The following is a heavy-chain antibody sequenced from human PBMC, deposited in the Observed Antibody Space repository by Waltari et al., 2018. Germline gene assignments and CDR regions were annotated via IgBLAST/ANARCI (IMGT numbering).Heavy chain of an antibody. V-gene: IGHV3-33*01. CDR1: EFTFTTYG. CDR2: IWADGYNI. CDR3: AIIQSGGY. D-gene: IGHD4-4*01. Sequence: QVQLVESGGSVVQPGRSLRLSCATSEFTFTTYGMNWVRQAPGKGLEWVAAIWADGYNIYYAESVKGRFTISRDNSKNTVYLQMNSLRVEDTAIYYCAIIQSGGYWGQGTLVTVSS. J-gene: IGHJ4*02.